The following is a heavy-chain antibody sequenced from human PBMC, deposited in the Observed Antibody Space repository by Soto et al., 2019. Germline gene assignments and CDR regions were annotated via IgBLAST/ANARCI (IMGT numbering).Heavy chain of an antibody. CDR1: GDAISTGGYS. V-gene: IGHV4-30-2*01. CDR3: ARRYGGTLDY. CDR2: TYHSGNP. J-gene: IGHJ4*02. Sequence: PSETLSLTCGVSGDAISTGGYSWAWIRQPPGKALEWIVHTYHSGNPYYNPSLKSRVTISLDTSNNQFSLKLSSVTSAYTAVYYCARRYGGTLDYWGQGTLVTVSS. D-gene: IGHD2-15*01.